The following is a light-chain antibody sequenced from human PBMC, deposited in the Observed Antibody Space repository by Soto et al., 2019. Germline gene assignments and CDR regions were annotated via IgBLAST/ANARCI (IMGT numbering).Light chain of an antibody. CDR2: DAS. V-gene: IGKV1-33*01. J-gene: IGKJ5*01. Sequence: DIQMTQSPSTLSASVGDRVTVTCRASQSIRGWLAWYQQERGKAPKIXIYDASSLATGVPSRFSGSGSGTDFTFTISSLQPEDIATYYCQHYDHLPITFGQGTRLEIK. CDR3: QHYDHLPIT. CDR1: QSIRGW.